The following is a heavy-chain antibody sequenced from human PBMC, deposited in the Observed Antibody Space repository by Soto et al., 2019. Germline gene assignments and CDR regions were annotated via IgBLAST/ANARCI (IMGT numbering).Heavy chain of an antibody. CDR2: ISSSSSTI. CDR3: ARDQGYYYDSSGYDAFDI. J-gene: IGHJ3*02. D-gene: IGHD3-22*01. V-gene: IGHV3-48*02. Sequence: GGSLRLSCAASGFTFSSYSMNWVRQAPGKGLEWVSYISSSSSTIYYADSVKGRFTISRDNAKNSLYLQMNSLRDEDTAVYYCARDQGYYYDSSGYDAFDIWGQGTMVTVSS. CDR1: GFTFSSYS.